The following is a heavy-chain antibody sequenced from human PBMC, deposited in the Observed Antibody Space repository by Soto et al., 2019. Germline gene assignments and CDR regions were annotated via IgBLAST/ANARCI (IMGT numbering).Heavy chain of an antibody. CDR3: ANEYAYLWGSYLYYFDY. CDR2: ISGSGGST. CDR1: GFTFSSYA. V-gene: IGHV3-23*01. J-gene: IGHJ4*02. D-gene: IGHD3-16*02. Sequence: GGSLRLSCAASGFTFSSYAMSWVRQAPGKGLEWVSAISGSGGSTYYADSVKGRCTISRDNSKNTLYLQMNSLRAEDTAVYYCANEYAYLWGSYLYYFDYWGQGTLVTVSS.